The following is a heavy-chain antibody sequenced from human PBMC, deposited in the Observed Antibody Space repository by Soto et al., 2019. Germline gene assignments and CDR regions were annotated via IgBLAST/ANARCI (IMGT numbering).Heavy chain of an antibody. CDR3: ARSHAYCGGDCTNFQH. V-gene: IGHV4-59*01. D-gene: IGHD2-21*02. Sequence: PSETLSLTRTVSGGSISSYYWSWIRQPPGKGPEWIGYIYYSGSTNYNPSLKSRVTISVDTSKNQFSLKLSSVTAADTAVYYCARSHAYCGGDCTNFQHWGQGTLVTVSS. CDR1: GGSISSYY. CDR2: IYYSGST. J-gene: IGHJ1*01.